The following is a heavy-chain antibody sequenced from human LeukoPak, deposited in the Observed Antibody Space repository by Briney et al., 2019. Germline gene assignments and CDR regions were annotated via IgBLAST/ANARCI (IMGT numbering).Heavy chain of an antibody. CDR3: ARAQFYYGSGSSTNYFDY. V-gene: IGHV1-69*04. D-gene: IGHD3-10*01. J-gene: IGHJ4*02. Sequence: SVKVSRKASGGTFSSYAISWVRQAPGQGLEWMGRIIPILGIANYAQKFQGRVTITADKSTSTAYMELCSLRSEDTAVYYCARAQFYYGSGSSTNYFDYWGQGTLVTVSS. CDR1: GGTFSSYA. CDR2: IIPILGIA.